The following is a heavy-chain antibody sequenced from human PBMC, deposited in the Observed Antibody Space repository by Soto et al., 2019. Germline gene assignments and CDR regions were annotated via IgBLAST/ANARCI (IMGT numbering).Heavy chain of an antibody. CDR3: TIGNWCMLSVYDAFDI. Sequence: PGGSLRLSCTASGFTFGDYAMSWFRQAPGKGLEWVGFIRSKAYGGTTEYAASVKGRFTISRDDSKSIAYLQMNSLKTEDTAVYYCTIGNWCMLSVYDAFDIWGQGTMVTVSS. CDR2: IRSKAYGGTT. V-gene: IGHV3-49*03. CDR1: GFTFGDYA. D-gene: IGHD2-8*01. J-gene: IGHJ3*02.